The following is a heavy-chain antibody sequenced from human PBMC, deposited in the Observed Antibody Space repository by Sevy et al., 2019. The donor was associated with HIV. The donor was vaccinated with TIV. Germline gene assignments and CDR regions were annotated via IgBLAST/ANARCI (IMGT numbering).Heavy chain of an antibody. CDR3: ARGGVSLFYMDV. D-gene: IGHD2-8*01. CDR2: INSDGSST. Sequence: GGSLRLSCAASGFTFSSYWMHWVRQAPGKGLVWVSLINSDGSSTSYADSVKGRFTISRDNAKNTLSLQMNSLRAEDTAVYYCARGGVSLFYMDVWGKGTTVTVSS. CDR1: GFTFSSYW. J-gene: IGHJ6*03. V-gene: IGHV3-74*01.